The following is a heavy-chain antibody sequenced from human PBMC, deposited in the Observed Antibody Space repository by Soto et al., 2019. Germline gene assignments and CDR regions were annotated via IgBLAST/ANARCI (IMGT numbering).Heavy chain of an antibody. D-gene: IGHD3-16*02. V-gene: IGHV3-30-3*01. Sequence: GGSLRLSCAASGFTFSSYAMHWVRQAPGKGLEWVAVISYDGSNKYYADSVKGRFTISRDNSKNTLYLQMNSLRAEDTAVYYCARVFYVWGSYRSSPYYWGQGTLVTVSS. CDR1: GFTFSSYA. CDR2: ISYDGSNK. J-gene: IGHJ4*02. CDR3: ARVFYVWGSYRSSPYY.